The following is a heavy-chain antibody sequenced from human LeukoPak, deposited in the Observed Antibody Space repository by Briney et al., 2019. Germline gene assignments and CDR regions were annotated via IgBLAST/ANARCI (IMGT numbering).Heavy chain of an antibody. CDR3: AKDLSYYYDSSIFDY. Sequence: GGSLRLSCAASGFTFSSYGMHWVRQAPGKGLEWVAVISYDGSNKYYADSVKGRFTISRVNSKNTLYLQMNSLRAEDTAVYYCAKDLSYYYDSSIFDYWGQGTLVTVSS. J-gene: IGHJ4*02. D-gene: IGHD3-22*01. CDR2: ISYDGSNK. CDR1: GFTFSSYG. V-gene: IGHV3-30*18.